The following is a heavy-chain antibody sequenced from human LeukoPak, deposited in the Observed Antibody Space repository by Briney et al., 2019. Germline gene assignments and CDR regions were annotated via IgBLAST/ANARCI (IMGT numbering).Heavy chain of an antibody. J-gene: IGHJ4*02. Sequence: PGGSLRLSCAASGFTFSSYSMNWVRQAPGKGLEWVSSISSSSSYIYYADSVKGRFTISRDNAKNSLYLQMNSLRAEDTAVYYCARDLGYGDYGYQGFWGQGTLVTVSS. CDR1: GFTFSSYS. CDR2: ISSSSSYI. D-gene: IGHD4-17*01. CDR3: ARDLGYGDYGYQGF. V-gene: IGHV3-21*01.